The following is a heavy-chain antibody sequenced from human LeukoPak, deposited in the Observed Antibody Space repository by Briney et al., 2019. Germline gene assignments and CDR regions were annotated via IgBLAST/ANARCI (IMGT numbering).Heavy chain of an antibody. J-gene: IGHJ4*02. Sequence: ASVKVSCKASGYTFNGYYMHWVRQAPGQGLESMGWINSNSGAKNYTLNFQGRVTMSRDISTNTAYMELNTLTSEDTAVYYCARGRGGATTGLDYWGQGTLVTVSS. D-gene: IGHD1-26*01. CDR1: GYTFNGYY. CDR3: ARGRGGATTGLDY. CDR2: INSNSGAK. V-gene: IGHV1-2*02.